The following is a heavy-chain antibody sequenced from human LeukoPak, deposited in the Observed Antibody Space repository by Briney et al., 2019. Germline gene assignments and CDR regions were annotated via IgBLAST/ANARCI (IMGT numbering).Heavy chain of an antibody. D-gene: IGHD5-24*01. V-gene: IGHV4-59*01. J-gene: IGHJ4*02. CDR1: GGSISSYY. CDR2: IYYIGST. CDR3: GSTSERATIEGGGDYFDY. Sequence: PSETLSLTCTVSGGSISSYYWSWIRQPPGKGLEWIGYIYYIGSTNYNPSLKSRVTISVDTSKNQFSLKLSSVTAADTAVYYCGSTSERATIEGGGDYFDYWGQGTLVTVSS.